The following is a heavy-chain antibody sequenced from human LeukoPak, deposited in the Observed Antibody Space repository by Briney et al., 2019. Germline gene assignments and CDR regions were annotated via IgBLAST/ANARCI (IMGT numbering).Heavy chain of an antibody. CDR3: ARVGECSSTSCYYYFDY. Sequence: ASVKVSCKASGYTFTGYYMHWVRQAPGQGLEWMGIINPSGGSTSYAQKFQGRVTMTRDTSTSTVYMELSSLRSEDTAVYYCARVGECSSTSCYYYFDYWGQGTLVTVSS. CDR1: GYTFTGYY. J-gene: IGHJ4*02. D-gene: IGHD2-2*01. CDR2: INPSGGST. V-gene: IGHV1-46*01.